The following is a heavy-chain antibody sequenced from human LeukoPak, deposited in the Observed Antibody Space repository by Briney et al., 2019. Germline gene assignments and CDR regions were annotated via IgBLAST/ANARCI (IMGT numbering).Heavy chain of an antibody. D-gene: IGHD2-15*01. V-gene: IGHV3-7*01. J-gene: IGHJ2*01. Sequence: GGSLRLSCAASGFTFNSCWMSWVRQAPGKGLEGVANINQQRSENYYLDSVKGRFTISRDNAENSLYLQMSSLRGEDTAVYSCARVGFCSVSSCHAAGWYFDLWGRGTLVTVSS. CDR1: GFTFNSCW. CDR2: INQQRSEN. CDR3: ARVGFCSVSSCHAAGWYFDL.